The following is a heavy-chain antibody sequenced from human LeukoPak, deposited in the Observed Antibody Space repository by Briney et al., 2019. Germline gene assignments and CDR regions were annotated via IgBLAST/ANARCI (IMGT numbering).Heavy chain of an antibody. V-gene: IGHV5-51*01. Sequence: GESLKIPCRGSGYSFSTYWIGWVRQMPGKGLEWMGIIFPGDSDTRYSPSFQGQVTISVDKSISTAYLHWSSLKASDTAMYYCARRDYGDQGYYYYGLDVWGQGTTVTVSS. J-gene: IGHJ6*02. CDR3: ARRDYGDQGYYYYGLDV. CDR2: IFPGDSDT. CDR1: GYSFSTYW. D-gene: IGHD4-17*01.